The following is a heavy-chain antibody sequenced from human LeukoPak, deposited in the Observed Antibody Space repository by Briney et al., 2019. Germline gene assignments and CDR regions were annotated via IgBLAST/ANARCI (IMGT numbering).Heavy chain of an antibody. J-gene: IGHJ4*02. CDR2: INSDGSST. CDR3: AISSGYMNY. CDR1: GFTFSSYW. V-gene: IGHV3-74*01. Sequence: AAGSLRLSCAASGFTFSSYWMHWLRQAPGKGLVWVSRINSDGSSTRYADSVKGRFTISRDNSKNTLYLQMNSLRAEDTAVYYCAISSGYMNYWGQGTLVTVSS. D-gene: IGHD3-22*01.